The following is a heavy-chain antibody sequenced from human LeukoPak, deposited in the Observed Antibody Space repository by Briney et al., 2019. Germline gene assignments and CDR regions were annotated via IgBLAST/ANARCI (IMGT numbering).Heavy chain of an antibody. CDR2: ISSSSSTI. V-gene: IGHV3-48*02. CDR1: GFTFSSYS. J-gene: IGHJ4*02. Sequence: GGSLRLSCAVSGFTFSSYSMNWVRQPPGKGLEWVSYISSSSSTIYYADCVRGRFTISRENAKNSLYLQMNSLRDEDTAVYYCATRDRVLRYFDWFQVWGQGTLVTVSS. CDR3: ATRDRVLRYFDWFQV. D-gene: IGHD3-9*01.